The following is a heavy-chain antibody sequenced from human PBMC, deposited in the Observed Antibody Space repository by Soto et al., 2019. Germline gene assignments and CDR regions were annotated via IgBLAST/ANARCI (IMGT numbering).Heavy chain of an antibody. CDR1: GGSFSGYY. V-gene: IGHV4-34*01. CDR2: IDHSGST. D-gene: IGHD5-12*01. CDR3: ARGSRARRFDP. J-gene: IGHJ5*02. Sequence: SETLSLTCAVYGGSFSGYYWSWIRQPPGKGLEWIGEIDHSGSTNYNPSLKSRVTISVDTSKNQFSLKLSSVTAADTAVYYCARGSRARRFDPWGQGTLVTVSS.